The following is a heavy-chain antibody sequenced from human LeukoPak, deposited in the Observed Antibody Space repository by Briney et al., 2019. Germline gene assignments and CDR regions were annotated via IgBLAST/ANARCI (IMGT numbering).Heavy chain of an antibody. V-gene: IGHV4-59*01. CDR3: ASSPQEVRGAMDY. Sequence: KPSETLSLTCTVSGGSISSYYWSWIRQPPGKGLEWIGYIYYSGSTNYNPSLKSRVTISVDTSKNQFSLKLSSVTAADTAVYYYASSPQEVRGAMDYWGQGTLVTVSS. CDR2: IYYSGST. D-gene: IGHD3-10*01. J-gene: IGHJ4*02. CDR1: GGSISSYY.